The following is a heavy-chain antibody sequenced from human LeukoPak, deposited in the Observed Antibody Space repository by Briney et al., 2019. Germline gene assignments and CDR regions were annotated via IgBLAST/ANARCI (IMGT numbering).Heavy chain of an antibody. V-gene: IGHV1-69*04. Sequence: ASVKVSCKASGGTFSSYAISWVRQAPGQGLEWMGRIIPILGIANYAQKFQGRVTITADKSTSTAYMELSSLRSEDTAVYYCASENDSSGSDGYWGQGTLVTVSS. D-gene: IGHD3-22*01. CDR3: ASENDSSGSDGY. J-gene: IGHJ4*02. CDR2: IIPILGIA. CDR1: GGTFSSYA.